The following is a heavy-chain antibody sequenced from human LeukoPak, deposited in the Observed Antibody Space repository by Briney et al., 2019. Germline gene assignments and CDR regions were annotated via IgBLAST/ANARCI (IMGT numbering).Heavy chain of an antibody. CDR2: INHSGST. V-gene: IGHV4-34*01. CDR1: GGSFSGYY. D-gene: IGHD6-19*01. CDR3: ARGRIAVAALYSRSWFDP. Sequence: SETLSLTCAVYGGSFSGYYWSWIRQPPGKGLEWIGEINHSGSTNYNPSLKSRVTISVDTSKNQFSLKLSSATAADTAVYYCARGRIAVAALYSRSWFDPWGQGTLVTVSS. J-gene: IGHJ5*02.